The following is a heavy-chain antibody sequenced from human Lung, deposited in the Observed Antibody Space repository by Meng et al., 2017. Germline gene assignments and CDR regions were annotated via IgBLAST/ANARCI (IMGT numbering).Heavy chain of an antibody. CDR1: GFTFDDYA. Sequence: SLKIPCAASGFTFDDYAMHWVRQAPGKGLEWVSGISWNSGSIGYADSVKGRFTISRDNAKNSLYLQMNSLRAEDMALYYCAKDYGQWLLDAFDIWGQGTMVTVSS. J-gene: IGHJ3*02. V-gene: IGHV3-9*03. CDR2: ISWNSGSI. D-gene: IGHD6-19*01. CDR3: AKDYGQWLLDAFDI.